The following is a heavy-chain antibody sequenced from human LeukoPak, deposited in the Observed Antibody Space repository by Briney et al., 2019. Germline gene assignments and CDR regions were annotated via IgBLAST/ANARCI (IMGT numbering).Heavy chain of an antibody. D-gene: IGHD4-23*01. V-gene: IGHV4-59*01. J-gene: IGHJ4*02. CDR1: DASISGYY. Sequence: PSETLSLTCTVSDASISGYYWSWIRQPPGEGLEWIAYFYYTGTRNYNPSLKSRVTVSVDTSKNQFSLTLTSVTAADTAVYYCAGVLYGANGFDYWGQGTPVTVSS. CDR3: AGVLYGANGFDY. CDR2: FYYTGTR.